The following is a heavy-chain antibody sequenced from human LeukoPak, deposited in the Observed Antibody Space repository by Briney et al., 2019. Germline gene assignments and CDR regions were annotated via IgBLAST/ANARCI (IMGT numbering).Heavy chain of an antibody. Sequence: GGSLRLSCAASEFTFSTYGMHWVRQAPGKGLEWVAAIPYDGSYKFYADSVKGRFTISRDNSKSTLYLQMNSLRAEDTAVYYCAKDRYSGLNTIDYWGQGTLVTVSS. J-gene: IGHJ4*02. D-gene: IGHD6-13*01. CDR3: AKDRYSGLNTIDY. CDR1: EFTFSTYG. V-gene: IGHV3-30*18. CDR2: IPYDGSYK.